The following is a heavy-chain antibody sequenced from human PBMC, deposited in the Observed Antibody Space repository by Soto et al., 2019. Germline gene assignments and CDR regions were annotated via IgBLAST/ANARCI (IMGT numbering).Heavy chain of an antibody. CDR3: ARLSYSDALDV. V-gene: IGHV1-3*02. J-gene: IGHJ6*02. CDR1: GYTFRSHG. CDR2: SNGGNGFT. D-gene: IGHD4-17*01. Sequence: QVQLVQSGAEVRTPGASVKISCKASGYTFRSHGVHWVRQAPGQRLEWVGWSNGGNGFTKYSQEFQDRVTITRDTAASTIYMELHSLTSDDTAVYYCARLSYSDALDVWGQGTTVTVSS.